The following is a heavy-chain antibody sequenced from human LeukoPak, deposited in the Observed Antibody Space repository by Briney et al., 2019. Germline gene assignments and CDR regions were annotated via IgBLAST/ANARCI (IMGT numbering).Heavy chain of an antibody. D-gene: IGHD6-13*01. CDR2: ITSSSSYI. Sequence: PGGSLRLSCAASGFTFSSYTMNWVRQAPGKGLEWVSSITSSSSYIYYADSVKGRFTISRDNAKNSLYLRMDSVRAEDTPVYYCARVSWLSAAGTEGNFDYWGQGNLVPVSS. J-gene: IGHJ4*02. CDR1: GFTFSSYT. V-gene: IGHV3-21*01. CDR3: ARVSWLSAAGTEGNFDY.